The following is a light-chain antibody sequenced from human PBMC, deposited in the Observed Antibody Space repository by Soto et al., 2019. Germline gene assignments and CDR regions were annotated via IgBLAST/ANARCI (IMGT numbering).Light chain of an antibody. CDR3: QQYGGSTRT. Sequence: IVLTQSPATLSVSPGERATLSCRASQSVSSNLAWYQQKPGQAPRLLIYGASTRATGIPARFSGSGSGTDFTLTISRVEPEDVAVYYCQQYGGSTRTFGQGTKVDIK. CDR2: GAS. J-gene: IGKJ1*01. V-gene: IGKV3-20*01. CDR1: QSVSSN.